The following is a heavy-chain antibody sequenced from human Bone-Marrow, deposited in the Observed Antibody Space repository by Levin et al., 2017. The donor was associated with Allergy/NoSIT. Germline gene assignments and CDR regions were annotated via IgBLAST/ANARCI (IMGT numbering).Heavy chain of an antibody. Sequence: GGPLRLSCAASGFTFTSYGMHWVRQAPGKGLEWVAVIWYSGSRQYYGESVKGRFTISRDSSKNTLFLQMNNLTVEDTAVYFCARDIGYEATFYGLDVWGQGTTVTVSS. V-gene: IGHV3-33*01. CDR3: ARDIGYEATFYGLDV. J-gene: IGHJ6*02. CDR1: GFTFTSYG. D-gene: IGHD5-12*01. CDR2: IWYSGSRQ.